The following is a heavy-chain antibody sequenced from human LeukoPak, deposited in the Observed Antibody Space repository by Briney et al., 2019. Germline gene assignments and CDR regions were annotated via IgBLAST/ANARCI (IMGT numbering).Heavy chain of an antibody. CDR3: ARDPQRWQQLPHYWYLDL. CDR2: ISYDGSNT. V-gene: IGHV3-30*05. Sequence: GGSLRLSYAASRSIFTTYGIHWTRQAPGKGLERVAVISYDGSNTLYTDSVKGRFTVSRDDSKNTVYLQMNSLRGDDTAVYHCARDPQRWQQLPHYWYLDLWGRGTLVTVSS. D-gene: IGHD5-24*01. J-gene: IGHJ2*01. CDR1: RSIFTTYG.